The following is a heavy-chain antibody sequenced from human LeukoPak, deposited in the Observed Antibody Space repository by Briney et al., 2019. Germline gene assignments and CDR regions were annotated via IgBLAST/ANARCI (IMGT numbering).Heavy chain of an antibody. Sequence: ASVKVSCKASGYTFTGYYMHWVRQAPGQGLEGMGWINPNSGGTNYAQKFQGRVTMTRDTSISTAYMELSRLRSDDTAVYYCARIFHLDIVVVPAATPFDYWGQGTLVTVSS. D-gene: IGHD2-2*03. CDR3: ARIFHLDIVVVPAATPFDY. J-gene: IGHJ4*02. V-gene: IGHV1-2*02. CDR1: GYTFTGYY. CDR2: INPNSGGT.